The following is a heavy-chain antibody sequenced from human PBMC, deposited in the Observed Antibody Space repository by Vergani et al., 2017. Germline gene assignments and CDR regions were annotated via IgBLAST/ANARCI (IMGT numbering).Heavy chain of an antibody. D-gene: IGHD2-21*01. CDR2: IYPNGNG. Sequence: QVHLQESGPGVVKPSDTLSLTCTVSGGSTSDFYWTWIRQPAGRGLEWIGRIYPNGNGNYNESLRSRLTMSIDTSRSQFSISLSSVTAADTAVYYCARGNCGVNCPKYNWLAPWGRGILVTVSS. CDR1: GGSTSDFY. J-gene: IGHJ5*02. CDR3: ARGNCGVNCPKYNWLAP. V-gene: IGHV4-4*07.